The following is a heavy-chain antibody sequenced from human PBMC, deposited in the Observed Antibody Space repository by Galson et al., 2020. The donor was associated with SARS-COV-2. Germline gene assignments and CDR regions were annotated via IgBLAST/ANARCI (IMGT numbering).Heavy chain of an antibody. V-gene: IGHV1-2*02. CDR2: INPNSGGT. J-gene: IGHJ6*03. Sequence: ASVKVSCKASGYTIIGNYIHWVRQAPGQGLEWMGWINPNSGGTNSAQKFQGRVTMTRDTSISTAYMELSRLRSDDTAVYYCARDRGLKWRDNGYYYYMDVWGKGTTVTVSS. CDR3: ARDRGLKWRDNGYYYYMDV. D-gene: IGHD2-8*01. CDR1: GYTIIGNY.